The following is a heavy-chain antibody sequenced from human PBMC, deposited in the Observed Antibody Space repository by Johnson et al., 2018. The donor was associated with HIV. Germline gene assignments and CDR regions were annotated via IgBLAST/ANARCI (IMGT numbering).Heavy chain of an antibody. CDR3: ARLRDGYNFDAFDI. CDR1: GFTFSSYG. J-gene: IGHJ3*02. V-gene: IGHV3-33*05. Sequence: QVQLVESGGGVVQPGGSLRLSCAASGFTFSSYGMHWVRQAPGKGLEWVTFIQYDGSNKYYADSVKGRFTISRDNAKNSLYLQMNSLRAEDSALYYCARLRDGYNFDAFDIWGQGTMVTVSS. D-gene: IGHD5-24*01. CDR2: IQYDGSNK.